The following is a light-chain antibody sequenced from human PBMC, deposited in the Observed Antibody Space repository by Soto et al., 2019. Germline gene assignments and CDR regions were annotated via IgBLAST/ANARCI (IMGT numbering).Light chain of an antibody. CDR3: QQRSNWPPRLT. CDR2: DAS. CDR1: QSVNNN. Sequence: EVVLTQSPASLSLSPGERASLSCRASQSVNNNLAWYQQRPGQAPRLLIYDASNRATGIPARFSGSGSGTDFTLTISNLEPEDFAVYCCQQRSNWPPRLTFGGGSKVEIK. J-gene: IGKJ4*01. V-gene: IGKV3-11*01.